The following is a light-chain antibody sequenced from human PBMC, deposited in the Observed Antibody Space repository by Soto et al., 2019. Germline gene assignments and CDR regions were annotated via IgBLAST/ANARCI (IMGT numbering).Light chain of an antibody. V-gene: IGKV3-20*01. CDR2: AAS. Sequence: EIVMTHSPSTLSVSPVERATLSCMSSQSVSSNYLAWFQQKPGQAPRLLIYAASSRATGIPDRFSGSGSGTDFTLTISRLEPEDFAVYYCQQYGSSPQTFGQGTKVDI. J-gene: IGKJ1*01. CDR3: QQYGSSPQT. CDR1: QSVSSNY.